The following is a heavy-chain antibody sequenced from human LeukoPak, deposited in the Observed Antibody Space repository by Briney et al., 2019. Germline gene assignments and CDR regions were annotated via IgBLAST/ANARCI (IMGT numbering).Heavy chain of an antibody. CDR1: GYTFTSYY. D-gene: IGHD6-6*01. CDR2: INPSGGSA. V-gene: IGHV1-46*03. CDR3: AREGSSSTVGIDY. Sequence: ASVKLSCTASGYTFTSYYMHWVRQAPGQGLEWMGIINPSGGSASYAQKFQGRVTMTRDTSPSTVYMELSSLRSEDTAVYYCAREGSSSTVGIDYWGQGTLVTVSS. J-gene: IGHJ4*02.